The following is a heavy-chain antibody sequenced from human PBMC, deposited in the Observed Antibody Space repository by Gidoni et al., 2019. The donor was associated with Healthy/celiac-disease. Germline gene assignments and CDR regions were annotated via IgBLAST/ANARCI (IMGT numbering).Heavy chain of an antibody. CDR3: ARILGSSGWDPGY. CDR2: INAGNGNT. Sequence: QVQLVQSGAEVKKPGASVKVSCKASGYTFTSYAMHWVRQAPGQRLEWMGWINAGNGNTKYSQKFQGRVTITRDTSASTAYMELSSLRSEDTAVYYCARILGSSGWDPGYWGQGTLVTVSS. J-gene: IGHJ4*02. D-gene: IGHD6-19*01. V-gene: IGHV1-3*01. CDR1: GYTFTSYA.